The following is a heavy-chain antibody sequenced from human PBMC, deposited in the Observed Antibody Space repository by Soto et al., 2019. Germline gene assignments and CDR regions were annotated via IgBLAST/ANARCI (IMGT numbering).Heavy chain of an antibody. V-gene: IGHV1-18*04. CDR2: ISAYNGNT. D-gene: IGHD6-6*01. CDR3: ARGSSSFDP. Sequence: ASVKVSCKSSGYTFTSYGITWVRQAPGQGLEWMGWISAYNGNTNYAQKVQGRVMMTTDTSTSTAYMELRSLRSDDTAVYFCARGSSSFDPWGQGTLVTVSS. J-gene: IGHJ5*02. CDR1: GYTFTSYG.